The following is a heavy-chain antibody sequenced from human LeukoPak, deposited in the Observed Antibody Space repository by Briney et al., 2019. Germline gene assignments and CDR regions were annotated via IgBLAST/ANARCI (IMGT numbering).Heavy chain of an antibody. V-gene: IGHV3-9*01. CDR3: ARDRGRVVPAAYYFDY. CDR2: ISWNSGSI. D-gene: IGHD2-2*01. Sequence: GGSLRLSCAASGFTFDDYAMHWVRQAPGKGLEWVSGISWNSGSIGYADSVKGRFTISRDNAKNSLYLQMNSLRAEDTAVYYCARDRGRVVPAAYYFDYWGQGTLVTVSS. CDR1: GFTFDDYA. J-gene: IGHJ4*02.